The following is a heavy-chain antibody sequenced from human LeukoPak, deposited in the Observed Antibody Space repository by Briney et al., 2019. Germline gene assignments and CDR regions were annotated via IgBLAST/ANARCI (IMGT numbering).Heavy chain of an antibody. CDR3: ARAPPLTYSSGWYENAFDI. D-gene: IGHD6-19*01. V-gene: IGHV3-13*01. CDR2: IGTACDT. Sequence: PGGSLRLSCAASGFTFSSYDMHWVRQATGKGLEWVSAIGTACDTYYPGSVKGRFTISRENAKNSLYLQMNSLRAGDTAVYYCARAPPLTYSSGWYENAFDIWGQGTMVTVSS. CDR1: GFTFSSYD. J-gene: IGHJ3*02.